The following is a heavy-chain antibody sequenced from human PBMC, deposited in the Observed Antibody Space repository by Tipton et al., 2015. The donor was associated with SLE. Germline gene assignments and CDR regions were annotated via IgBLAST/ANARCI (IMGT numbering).Heavy chain of an antibody. J-gene: IGHJ4*02. V-gene: IGHV4-39*07. CDR1: GGSVSSGSYY. CDR3: ASRKYGALDY. Sequence: TLSLTCTVSGGSVSSGSYYWSWIRQPPGKGLEWIGEINHSGSTNYNPSLKSRVTISVDTSKNQFSLKLSSVTAADTAVYYCASRKYGALDYWGQGTLVTVSS. D-gene: IGHD4-17*01. CDR2: INHSGST.